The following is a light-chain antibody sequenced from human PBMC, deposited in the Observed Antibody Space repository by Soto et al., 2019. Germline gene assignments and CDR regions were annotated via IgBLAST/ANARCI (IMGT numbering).Light chain of an antibody. CDR1: SSNIGAGYD. Sequence: QSVLTQPPSVSGAPGQRVTISCTGSSSNIGAGYDVHWYQQLPETAPKLLIYGNSNRPSGVPDRFSGSKSGTSASLAITGLQAEDEADYYCQSYDSSRSGWVFGGGTQLTVL. CDR3: QSYDSSRSGWV. J-gene: IGLJ7*01. CDR2: GNS. V-gene: IGLV1-40*01.